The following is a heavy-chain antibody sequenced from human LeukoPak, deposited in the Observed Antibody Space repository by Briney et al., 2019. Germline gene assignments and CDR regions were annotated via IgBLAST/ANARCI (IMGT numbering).Heavy chain of an antibody. CDR2: ISDSGSST. J-gene: IGHJ6*02. CDR1: GFTFSNYA. CDR3: AKVPYSDYGSGRPPFMDV. D-gene: IGHD3-10*01. V-gene: IGHV3-23*01. Sequence: GGSLRLSCAASGFTFSNYAMSWVRQAPGKGLEWVSTISDSGSSTYYADSVKGRFTISRDNSKNTLYLQMNSLRVEDTAIHYCAKVPYSDYGSGRPPFMDVWGQGTTVAVSS.